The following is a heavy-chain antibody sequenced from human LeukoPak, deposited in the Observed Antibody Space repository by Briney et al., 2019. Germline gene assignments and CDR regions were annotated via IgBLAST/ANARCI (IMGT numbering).Heavy chain of an antibody. J-gene: IGHJ5*02. CDR2: IIPMFGTP. Sequence: SVKVSCKASGDTFTTYAIIWVRQAPRQGLEWMGGIIPMFGTPNYAQRLQGRVTITADKSTKTAYMELRSLRYEDTAVYFCARAGIPGYCTNVTCSNWLDPWGQGALVTVSS. V-gene: IGHV1-69*06. D-gene: IGHD2-8*01. CDR1: GDTFTTYA. CDR3: ARAGIPGYCTNVTCSNWLDP.